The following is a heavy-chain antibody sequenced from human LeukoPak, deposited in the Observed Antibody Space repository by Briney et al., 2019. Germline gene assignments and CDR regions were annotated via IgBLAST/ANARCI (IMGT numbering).Heavy chain of an antibody. CDR1: GGSISSGGYS. CDR3: ARDGSSASEGAFDI. J-gene: IGHJ3*02. D-gene: IGHD3-10*01. CDR2: IYHSGST. Sequence: SQTLSLTCAASGGSISSGGYSWSWIRQPPGKGLEWIGYIYHSGSTYYNPSLKSRVTISVDRSKNQFSLKLSSVTAADTAVYYCARDGSSASEGAFDIWGQGTMVTVSS. V-gene: IGHV4-30-2*01.